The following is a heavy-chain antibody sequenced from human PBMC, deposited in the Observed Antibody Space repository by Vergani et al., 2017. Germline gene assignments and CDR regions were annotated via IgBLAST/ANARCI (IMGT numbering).Heavy chain of an antibody. CDR2: VSGSSATP. CDR3: TKGSRGYTGYFFDY. CDR1: GFSFPGYA. Sequence: EVQLLESGGGLVQPGGSLRLSCEASGFSFPGYAMSWVRQAPGKGLEWVSSVSGSSATPYYADSVKGRFIISRDKSKNTLHLQMNSLRADDTAVYYCTKGSRGYTGYFFDYWGQGTLATVSS. V-gene: IGHV3-23*01. J-gene: IGHJ4*02. D-gene: IGHD5-12*01.